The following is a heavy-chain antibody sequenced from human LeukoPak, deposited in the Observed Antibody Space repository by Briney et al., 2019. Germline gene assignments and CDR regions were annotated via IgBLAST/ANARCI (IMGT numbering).Heavy chain of an antibody. Sequence: SETLSLTCTVSGYSISSGYYWGWIRQPPGKGLEWIGSIYHSGSTYYNPSLKSRVTISVDTSKNQFSLKLSSVTAADTAVYYCARGDSSGYYSGLLRGDWGQGTLVTVSS. J-gene: IGHJ4*02. CDR2: IYHSGST. CDR3: ARGDSSGYYSGLLRGD. CDR1: GYSISSGYY. D-gene: IGHD3-22*01. V-gene: IGHV4-38-2*02.